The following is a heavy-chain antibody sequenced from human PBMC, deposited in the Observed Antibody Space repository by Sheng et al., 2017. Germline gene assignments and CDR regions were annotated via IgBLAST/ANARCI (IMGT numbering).Heavy chain of an antibody. CDR3: AKDIYCSGGSCYPTEDAYYYYGMDV. V-gene: IGHV3-9*01. CDR2: ISWNSGSI. J-gene: IGHJ6*02. D-gene: IGHD2-15*01. Sequence: EVQLVESGGGLVQPGRSLRLSCAASGFTFDDYAMHWVRQAPGKGLEWVSGISWNSGSIGYADSVKGRFTISRDNAKNSLYLQMNSLRAEDTALYYCAKDIYCSGGSCYPTEDAYYYYGMDVWDQGP. CDR1: GFTFDDYA.